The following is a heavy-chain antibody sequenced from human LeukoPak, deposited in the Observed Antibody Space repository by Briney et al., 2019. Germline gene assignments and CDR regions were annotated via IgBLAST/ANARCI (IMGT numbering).Heavy chain of an antibody. CDR1: GGSISSGGYY. CDR2: IYYSGST. CDR3: ARADPSGYYQPFDY. V-gene: IGHV4-31*03. J-gene: IGHJ4*02. Sequence: SETLSLTCTVSGGSISSGGYYWSWIRQHPGKGLEWIGYIYYSGSTYYNPSLKSRVTISVDTSKNQFSLKLSPVTAADTAVYYCARADPSGYYQPFDYWGQGTLVTVSS. D-gene: IGHD5-12*01.